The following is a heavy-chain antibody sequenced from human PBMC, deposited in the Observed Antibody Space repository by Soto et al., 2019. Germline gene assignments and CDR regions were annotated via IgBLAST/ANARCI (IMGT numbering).Heavy chain of an antibody. CDR3: SRGGGLRRHDAFDS. CDR1: GYTFNSYG. Sequence: ASVKVSCKASGYTFNSYGISWVRQAPGQGLEWMGWISVYNGNTNYAQKVQGRVTMTTDTSTSTAYMELRSLRSDDTAVYYCSRGGGLRRHDAFDSWGQRTTVTGSS. V-gene: IGHV1-18*01. CDR2: ISVYNGNT. J-gene: IGHJ3*02. D-gene: IGHD4-17*01.